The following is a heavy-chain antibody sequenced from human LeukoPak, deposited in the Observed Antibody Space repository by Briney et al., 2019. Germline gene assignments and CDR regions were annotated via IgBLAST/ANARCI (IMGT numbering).Heavy chain of an antibody. CDR3: AKDSIRYDSSGYYFDY. Sequence: TGGSLRLSCAASGFTFDDYAMHWVRQAPGKGLEWVSGISWNSGSIGYADSVKGRFTISRDNAKNSLYLQMNSLRAEDTALYYCAKDSIRYDSSGYYFDYWGQGTLVTASS. CDR1: GFTFDDYA. D-gene: IGHD3-22*01. V-gene: IGHV3-9*01. CDR2: ISWNSGSI. J-gene: IGHJ4*02.